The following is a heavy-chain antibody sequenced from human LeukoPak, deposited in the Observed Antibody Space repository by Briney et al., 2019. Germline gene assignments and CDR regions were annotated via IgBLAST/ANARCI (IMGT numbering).Heavy chain of an antibody. CDR3: ARERGYCSGGSCRDAFDI. CDR1: GYTFTGYY. J-gene: IGHJ3*02. V-gene: IGHV1-2*02. CDR2: INPNSGGT. D-gene: IGHD2-15*01. Sequence: ASVKVSCKASGYTFTGYYMHWVRQAPGQGLEWMGWINPNSGGTNYAQKFQGRVTMTRDTSISTAYMELSSLRSEDTAVYYCARERGYCSGGSCRDAFDIWGQGTMVTVSS.